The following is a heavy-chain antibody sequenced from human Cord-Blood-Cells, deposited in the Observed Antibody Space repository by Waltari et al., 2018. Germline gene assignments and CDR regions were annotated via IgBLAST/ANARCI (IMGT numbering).Heavy chain of an antibody. CDR3: ARMVSVRGVIFDY. J-gene: IGHJ4*02. Sequence: QVQLQQWGAGLLKPSETLSLTCAVYGGAFSGSSWSWNRQPPGKGLEWIGEIKHSGSTNYNPSLKSRVTISVDTSKNQFSLKLSSVTAADTAVYYCARMVSVRGVIFDYWGQGTLVTVSS. D-gene: IGHD3-10*01. CDR2: IKHSGST. CDR1: GGAFSGSS. V-gene: IGHV4-34*01.